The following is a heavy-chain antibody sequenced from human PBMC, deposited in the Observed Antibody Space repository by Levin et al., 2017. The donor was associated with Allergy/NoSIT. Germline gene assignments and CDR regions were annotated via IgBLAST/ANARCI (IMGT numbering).Heavy chain of an antibody. CDR1: GFTFSSYS. CDR2: LSSSSSTL. V-gene: IGHV3-48*04. J-gene: IGHJ3*02. Sequence: GGSLRLSCAASGFTFSSYSMNWVRQAPGKGLEWVSYLSSSSSTLYYADSVKGRFTISRDNAKNSLYLQMNSLRVEDTAVYYCAGALPQRAFDIWGQGTMVTVSS. CDR3: AGALPQRAFDI.